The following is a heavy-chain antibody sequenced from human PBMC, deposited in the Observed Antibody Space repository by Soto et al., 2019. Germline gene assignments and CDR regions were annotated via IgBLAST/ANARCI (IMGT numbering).Heavy chain of an antibody. CDR2: IIPFFHAA. D-gene: IGHD3-22*01. V-gene: IGHV1-69*13. Sequence: SVKVSCKASADTFSSSAFSWVRQAPGQGLEWMGGIIPFFHAANYAQKFQGRVTITADESTSTAYMELSSLRSEDTAVYYCASPYYYDSSGYYTRYYYYYGMDVWGQGTTVTVSS. J-gene: IGHJ6*02. CDR1: ADTFSSSA. CDR3: ASPYYYDSSGYYTRYYYYYGMDV.